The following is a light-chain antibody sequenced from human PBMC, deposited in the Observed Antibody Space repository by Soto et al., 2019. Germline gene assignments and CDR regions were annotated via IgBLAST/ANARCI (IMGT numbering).Light chain of an antibody. CDR3: RQFCNWPPGALT. CDR2: GAS. Sequence: EKEMSQSPATLSVSPGGTATLSCRASQNIGGNLAWYQQKPGQAPRLLIYGASTRATGVPPRFRGSGSGTGFTLTISLLQSEDFAVYCCRQFCNWPPGALTFGGGTKVEIK. V-gene: IGKV3-15*01. J-gene: IGKJ4*01. CDR1: QNIGGN.